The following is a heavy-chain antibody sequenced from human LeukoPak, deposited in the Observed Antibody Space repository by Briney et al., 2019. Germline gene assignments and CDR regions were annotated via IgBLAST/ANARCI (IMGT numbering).Heavy chain of an antibody. CDR3: AKTKGYSYGYYFDY. CDR1: GFTFSTYW. J-gene: IGHJ4*02. D-gene: IGHD5-18*01. V-gene: IGHV3-7*01. Sequence: GGSLRLSCTVSGFTFSTYWMSWVRQAPGKGLEWVANIKEDGSEKYYVDSVKGRFTISRDNAKNSLYLQMNSLRAEDTAVYYCAKTKGYSYGYYFDYWGQGTLVTVSS. CDR2: IKEDGSEK.